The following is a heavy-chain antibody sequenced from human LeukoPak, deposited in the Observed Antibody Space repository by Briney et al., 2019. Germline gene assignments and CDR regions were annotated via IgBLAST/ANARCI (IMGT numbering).Heavy chain of an antibody. Sequence: SQTLSLTCAVSGGSISSGGYSWSWIRRPPGKGLERIGYIYHSGSTYYNPSLKSRVTISVDRSKNQFSLKLSSVTAADTAVYHCARAAVVVVPAAISWFDPWGQGTLVTVSS. CDR1: GGSISSGGYS. CDR3: ARAAVVVVPAAISWFDP. CDR2: IYHSGST. J-gene: IGHJ5*02. V-gene: IGHV4-30-2*01. D-gene: IGHD2-2*02.